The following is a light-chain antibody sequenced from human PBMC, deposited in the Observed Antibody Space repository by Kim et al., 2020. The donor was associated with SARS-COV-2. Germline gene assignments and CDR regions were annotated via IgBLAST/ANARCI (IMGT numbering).Light chain of an antibody. CDR3: LLYYSGDRV. J-gene: IGLJ3*02. V-gene: IGLV7-46*01. CDR2: DTR. CDR1: TGTVSNDRY. Sequence: PVGTVALSRATSTGTVSNDRYPYWLQQKPGQAPRSLFYDTRKKHSWTPARFSGSLLGDRAALTLSGAQPEDEADYYCLLYYSGDRVFGRGTQLTVL.